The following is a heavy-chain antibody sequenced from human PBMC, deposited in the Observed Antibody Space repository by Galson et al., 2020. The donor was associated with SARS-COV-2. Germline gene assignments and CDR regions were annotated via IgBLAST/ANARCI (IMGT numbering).Heavy chain of an antibody. CDR3: ARIKAATVTIDY. CDR1: VFSLRNSAMC. J-gene: IGHJ4*02. V-gene: IGHV2-70*11. Sequence: SDTLMITSTQTLTTTCTFSVFSLRNSAMCVSWIRQPPATNLEWLARIDWDDDKYYSTSLKTRLTISKDTSKNQVVLTMTNMDPVDTATYYCARIKAATVTIDYWGQGTLVTVSS. D-gene: IGHD4-17*01. CDR2: IDWDDDK.